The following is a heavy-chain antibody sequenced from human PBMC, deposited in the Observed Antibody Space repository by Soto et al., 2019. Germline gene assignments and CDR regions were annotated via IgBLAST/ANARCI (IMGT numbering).Heavy chain of an antibody. V-gene: IGHV1-69*02. D-gene: IGHD6-13*01. CDR1: GGTFSSYT. J-gene: IGHJ3*02. CDR3: ASSNWYGHDAFDI. CDR2: IIPILGIA. Sequence: SVKVSCKASGGTFSSYTISWVRQAPGQGLEWMGRIIPILGIANYAQKFQGRVTITADKSTSTAYMELSSLRSEDTAAYYCASSNWYGHDAFDIWGQGTMVTVSS.